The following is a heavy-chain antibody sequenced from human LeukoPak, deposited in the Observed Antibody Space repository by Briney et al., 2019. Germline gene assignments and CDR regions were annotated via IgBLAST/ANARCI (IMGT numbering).Heavy chain of an antibody. V-gene: IGHV1-2*06. J-gene: IGHJ6*02. CDR1: GYTFTGYY. D-gene: IGHD3-10*01. CDR3: AAWAYVSGNGMDV. CDR2: INPNSGGT. Sequence: RASVKVSCKAFGYTFTGYYMHWVRQAPGQGLEWMGRINPNSGGTNYAQKFQGRVTMIRDTSISTVYMELSRLRSDDTAVYYCAAWAYVSGNGMDVWGQGTTVTVSS.